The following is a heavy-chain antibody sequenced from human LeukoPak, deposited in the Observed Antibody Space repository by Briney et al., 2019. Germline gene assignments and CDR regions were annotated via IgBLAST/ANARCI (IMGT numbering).Heavy chain of an antibody. J-gene: IGHJ3*02. V-gene: IGHV4-59*01. CDR2: IYYSGNT. CDR3: ATYYYDGTGYYYRGFHI. Sequence: SETLSLTCTVSGGSISSYYWNWLRQPPGKGLEWIGHIYYSGNTNYNPSLKSRVTMSVDTSKNQFSLKLSSVTAADTAVYYCATYYYDGTGYYYRGFHIWGQGTMVTVSS. CDR1: GGSISSYY. D-gene: IGHD3-22*01.